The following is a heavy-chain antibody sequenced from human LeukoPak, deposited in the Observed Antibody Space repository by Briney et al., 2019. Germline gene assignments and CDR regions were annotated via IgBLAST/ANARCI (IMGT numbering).Heavy chain of an antibody. CDR2: ICPDGTGI. J-gene: IGHJ4*02. CDR1: GFIFSFYC. CDR3: VRDFRSADY. Sequence: GGSLRLSCAASGFIFSFYCMHWVRHAPGKGPMWVSRICPDGTGISYADSVKARFTTSRDNAKNTVYLQMNSLREEDTAVYYCVRDFRSADYWGQGTLVTVSS. V-gene: IGHV3-74*01.